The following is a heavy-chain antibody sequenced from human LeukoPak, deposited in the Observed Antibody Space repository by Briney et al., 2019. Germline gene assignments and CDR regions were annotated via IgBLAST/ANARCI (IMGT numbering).Heavy chain of an antibody. CDR2: ISYDGSNK. Sequence: PGGSLRLSCAASGFTFSSYGMHWVRQAPGKGLEWVAVISYDGSNKYYADSVKGRFTISRDNSKNTLYLQMNSLRAEDTAVYYCAKDPHIVVVPAAIQWGFDYWGQGTLVTVSS. V-gene: IGHV3-30*18. CDR3: AKDPHIVVVPAAIQWGFDY. J-gene: IGHJ4*02. CDR1: GFTFSSYG. D-gene: IGHD2-2*01.